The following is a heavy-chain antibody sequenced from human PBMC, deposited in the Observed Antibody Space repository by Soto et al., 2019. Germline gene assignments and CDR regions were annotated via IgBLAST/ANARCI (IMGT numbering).Heavy chain of an antibody. J-gene: IGHJ6*02. Sequence: ASVKVSCKASGYTFTSYGISWVRQAPGQGLEWMGWISAYNGNTNYAQKLQGRVTMTTDTSTSTAYMELRSLRSDDTAVYYCARDKEQQLRYYYYGMDVWGQGTTVTVSS. CDR1: GYTFTSYG. CDR3: ARDKEQQLRYYYYGMDV. CDR2: ISAYNGNT. V-gene: IGHV1-18*01. D-gene: IGHD6-13*01.